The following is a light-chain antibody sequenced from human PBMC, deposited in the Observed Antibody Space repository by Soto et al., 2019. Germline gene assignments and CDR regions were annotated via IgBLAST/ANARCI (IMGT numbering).Light chain of an antibody. V-gene: IGKV3-20*01. CDR3: QQYGSSPQT. CDR2: GAY. J-gene: IGKJ1*01. Sequence: EIVLTQSPGTLSLSPGERATLSCRASQSVRSNNLAWYQQKPGQAPRLLIYGAYRRATGIPDRFSGSGSGTDFTLTISRLEPDDFAVYCCQQYGSSPQTFGQGTKVEI. CDR1: QSVRSNN.